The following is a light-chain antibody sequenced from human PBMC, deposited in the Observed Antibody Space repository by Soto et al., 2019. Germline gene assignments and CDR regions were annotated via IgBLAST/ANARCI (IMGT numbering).Light chain of an antibody. J-gene: IGKJ5*01. CDR3: QQRSNWPPSIT. CDR2: DAS. V-gene: IGKV3-11*01. CDR1: QSVTTY. Sequence: EVFLTQSPATLSLSPGERVTLSCRASQSVTTYLAWYQQKPGQPPRLLIYDASTRATGVPARFSASGSGTDFSLTISSLEPEDFAIYYCQQRSNWPPSITFGQGTRLEIK.